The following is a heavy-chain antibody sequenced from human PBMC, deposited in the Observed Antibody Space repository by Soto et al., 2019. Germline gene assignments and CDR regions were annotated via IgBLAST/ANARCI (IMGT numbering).Heavy chain of an antibody. V-gene: IGHV3-23*01. Sequence: GGSLRLSCAASGFIFNNYAMSWVRQAPGKGLEWVSGISGSGGGAYYAESVKGRFTISRDNSKDTLYVQMNSLRAEDTAVYYCAKEQRYGSGSYYTDWGQGSLVTVSS. J-gene: IGHJ4*02. CDR3: AKEQRYGSGSYYTD. CDR1: GFIFNNYA. CDR2: ISGSGGGA. D-gene: IGHD3-10*01.